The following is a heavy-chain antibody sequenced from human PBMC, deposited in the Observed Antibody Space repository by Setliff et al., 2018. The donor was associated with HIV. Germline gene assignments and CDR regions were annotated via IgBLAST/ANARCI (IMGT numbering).Heavy chain of an antibody. CDR3: TRDLGAGGYFDS. Sequence: ASVKVSCKASGYTFTDYYMHWVRQAPGQGLEWMGIINPTGGRASYAQTFRGRVTMTREMSTSKVYMDISSLKSEDTAVYYCTRDLGAGGYFDSWGQGTLVTVSS. CDR2: INPTGGRA. V-gene: IGHV1-46*01. J-gene: IGHJ4*02. D-gene: IGHD3-16*01. CDR1: GYTFTDYY.